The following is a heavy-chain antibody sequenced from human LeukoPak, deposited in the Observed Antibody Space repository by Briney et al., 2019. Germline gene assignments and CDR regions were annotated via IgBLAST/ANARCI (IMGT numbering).Heavy chain of an antibody. CDR1: GFTFSSYE. V-gene: IGHV3-48*03. J-gene: IGHJ6*03. CDR2: ISSSGSTI. CDR3: ARVSRDGYNQKYYYYYYMDV. Sequence: GGSLRLSCAASGFTFSSYEMNGVRQAPGKGLEWVSYISSSGSTIYYADSVKGRFTISRDNAKNSLYLQMNSLRAEDTAVYYCARVSRDGYNQKYYYYYYMDVWGKGTTVTISS. D-gene: IGHD5-24*01.